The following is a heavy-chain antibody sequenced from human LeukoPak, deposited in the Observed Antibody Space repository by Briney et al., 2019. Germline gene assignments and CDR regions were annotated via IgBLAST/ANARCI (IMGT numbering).Heavy chain of an antibody. CDR2: IKQDGSEK. D-gene: IGHD3-22*01. CDR1: GFTFSSYW. J-gene: IGHJ3*02. Sequence: GGSLRLSCAASGFTFSSYWMSWVRQAPGKGLEWVANIKQDGSEKYYVDSVKGRFTISRDNAKNSLYLQMNSLRAEDTAVYYCASEAYLTRKWSYEYYDSSGGDDAFDIWGQGTMVTVSS. V-gene: IGHV3-7*01. CDR3: ASEAYLTRKWSYEYYDSSGGDDAFDI.